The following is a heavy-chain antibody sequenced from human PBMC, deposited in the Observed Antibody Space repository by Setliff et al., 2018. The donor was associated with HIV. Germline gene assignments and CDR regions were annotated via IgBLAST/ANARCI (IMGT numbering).Heavy chain of an antibody. D-gene: IGHD1-26*01. Sequence: GESLKISCAASGFTFSSYAMSWVRQAPGKGLEWVSAISGSGGSTYYADSVKGRFTISRDNSKNTLYLQMNSLRAEDTAVYYCAKGEGFPWELLRYFDYWGQGTLVTVSS. CDR3: AKGEGFPWELLRYFDY. CDR1: GFTFSSYA. CDR2: ISGSGGST. J-gene: IGHJ4*02. V-gene: IGHV3-23*01.